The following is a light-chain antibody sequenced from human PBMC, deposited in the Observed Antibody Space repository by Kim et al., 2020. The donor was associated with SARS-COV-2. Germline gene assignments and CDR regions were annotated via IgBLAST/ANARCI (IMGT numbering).Light chain of an antibody. CDR1: KWGDKY. CDR3: QAWDSSHVV. CDR2: QDS. Sequence: GSPGQTASITCSGDKWGDKYACWYQQKPGPSPVLVIYQDSKRPSGIPERFSGSNSGNTATLTISGTQAMDEADYYCQAWDSSHVVFGGGTQLTVL. V-gene: IGLV3-1*01. J-gene: IGLJ2*01.